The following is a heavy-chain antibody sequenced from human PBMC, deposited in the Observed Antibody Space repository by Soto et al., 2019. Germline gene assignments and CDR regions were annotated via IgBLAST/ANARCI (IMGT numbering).Heavy chain of an antibody. D-gene: IGHD3-3*01. V-gene: IGHV4-31*03. CDR1: GDSISSGAFY. J-gene: IGHJ4*02. CDR3: ARGLQYDFWSGPPTYYFDY. Sequence: QVQLQESGPGLVKPSQTLSLTCTVSGDSISSGAFYWNWIRQHPGKGLEWIGYVYYSGSTSYNPSLKSRVAISVDTSEIQFSLMLSSVTAADTAVYYCARGLQYDFWSGPPTYYFDYCGQGTLVTVSS. CDR2: VYYSGST.